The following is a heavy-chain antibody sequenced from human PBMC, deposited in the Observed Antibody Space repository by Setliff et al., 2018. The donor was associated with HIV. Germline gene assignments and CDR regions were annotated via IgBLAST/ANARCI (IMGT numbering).Heavy chain of an antibody. CDR1: GGTFSMYA. CDR2: IVPIIGIT. V-gene: IGHV1-69*10. J-gene: IGHJ4*02. D-gene: IGHD3-10*01. Sequence: ASVKVSCKASGGTFSMYAISWVRQAPGQGLEWMGGIVPIIGITTYAQKFQGRVTMTRDTSTSTVYMELSSLRSEDTAVYYCARVISGRGRELPDFDYWGQGALVTVSS. CDR3: ARVISGRGRELPDFDY.